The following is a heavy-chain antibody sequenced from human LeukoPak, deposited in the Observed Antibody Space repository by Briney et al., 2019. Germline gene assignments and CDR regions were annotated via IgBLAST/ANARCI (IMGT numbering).Heavy chain of an antibody. D-gene: IGHD3-22*01. CDR3: ARHLGGYYRLAAY. CDR2: VYYSGST. J-gene: IGHJ4*02. CDR1: GGSISSSTYY. V-gene: IGHV4-39*01. Sequence: PSETLSLTCTVSGGSISSSTYYWGWIRQPPGKGLEWIGSVYYSGSTYYNPSLKSRVTISVDTSKNRFSLKLSSVTAADTAVYYCARHLGGYYRLAAYWGQGTLVTVSS.